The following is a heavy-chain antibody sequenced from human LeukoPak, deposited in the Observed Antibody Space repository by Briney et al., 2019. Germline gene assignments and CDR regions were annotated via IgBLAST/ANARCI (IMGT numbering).Heavy chain of an antibody. J-gene: IGHJ4*02. CDR2: ISGSGGST. CDR1: GFTFSNYD. CDR3: ASGRAGYAY. V-gene: IGHV3-23*01. Sequence: PGGFLRLSCAASGFTFSNYDMSWVRQAPGKGLGWVSGISGSGGSTDYADSVKGRFSVSRDNSKNTLYLQMNGLRAEDTALYYCASGRAGYAYWGQGTLVTVSS. D-gene: IGHD5-12*01.